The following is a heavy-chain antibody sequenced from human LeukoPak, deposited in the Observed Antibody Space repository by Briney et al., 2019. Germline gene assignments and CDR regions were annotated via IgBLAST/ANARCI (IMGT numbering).Heavy chain of an antibody. CDR2: ISGSGGST. CDR1: GFTFSSYA. V-gene: IGHV3-23*01. Sequence: PGGSLRLSCAASGFTFSSYAMSWVRQAPGKGLEWVSAISGSGGSTYYADSVKGRFTISRDNSKNTLYLQMNSLRAEDTAVYYCAKEGDLYYGSGSYLDYWGQGTLVTVSS. D-gene: IGHD3-10*01. CDR3: AKEGDLYYGSGSYLDY. J-gene: IGHJ4*02.